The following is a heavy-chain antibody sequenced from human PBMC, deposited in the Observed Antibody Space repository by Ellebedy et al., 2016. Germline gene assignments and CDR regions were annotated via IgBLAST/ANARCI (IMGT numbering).Heavy chain of an antibody. J-gene: IGHJ4*02. CDR1: GFSLSTAGVG. V-gene: IGHV2-5*01. Sequence: SGPTLVXPTQTLTLTCTFSGFSLSTAGVGVGWIRQPPGKALEWLALIYWNDDKRYSPSLRTRLTISEDTSKNQVVLTMANMDPVDTTTYYCARIPRSDISGYHFFDYWGQGTLVTVSS. CDR3: ARIPRSDISGYHFFDY. D-gene: IGHD3-22*01. CDR2: IYWNDDK.